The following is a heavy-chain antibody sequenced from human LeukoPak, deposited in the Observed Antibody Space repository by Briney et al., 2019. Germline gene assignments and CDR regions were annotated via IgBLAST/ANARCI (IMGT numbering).Heavy chain of an antibody. J-gene: IGHJ6*02. CDR2: IYYSGST. Sequence: PSETLSLTCTVSGGSISSYYWSWIRQPPGKGLEWIGYIYYSGSTNYNPSLKSRVTISVDTSKNQFSLKLSSVTAADTALYYCARDQRNDGLDVWGQGTTVTVSS. D-gene: IGHD1-14*01. CDR1: GGSISSYY. V-gene: IGHV4-59*01. CDR3: ARDQRNDGLDV.